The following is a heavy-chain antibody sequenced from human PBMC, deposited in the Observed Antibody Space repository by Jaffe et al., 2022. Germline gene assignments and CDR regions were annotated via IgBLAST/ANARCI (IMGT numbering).Heavy chain of an antibody. CDR3: RYYYDSSGYYFQYYFDY. CDR2: INHSGST. D-gene: IGHD3-22*01. CDR1: GGSFSGYY. Sequence: QVQLQQWGAGLLKPSETLSLTCAVYGGSFSGYYWSWIRQPPGKGLEWIGEINHSGSTNYNPSLKSRVTISVDTSKNQFSLKLSSVTAADTAVYYCRYYYDSSGYYFQYYFDYWGQGTLVTVSS. V-gene: IGHV4-34*01. J-gene: IGHJ4*02.